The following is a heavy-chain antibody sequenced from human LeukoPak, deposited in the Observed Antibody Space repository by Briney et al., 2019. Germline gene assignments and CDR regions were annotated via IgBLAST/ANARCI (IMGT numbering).Heavy chain of an antibody. D-gene: IGHD1-26*01. CDR1: GFTFSSYS. Sequence: GGSLRLSCAASGFTFSSYSMKWVRQAPGKGLEWVSYISSSSSTIYYADSVKGRFTISRDNAKNSLYLQMNSLRAEDTAVYYCARDPRDGSSEYYFDYWGQGTLVTVSS. V-gene: IGHV3-48*01. J-gene: IGHJ4*02. CDR3: ARDPRDGSSEYYFDY. CDR2: ISSSSSTI.